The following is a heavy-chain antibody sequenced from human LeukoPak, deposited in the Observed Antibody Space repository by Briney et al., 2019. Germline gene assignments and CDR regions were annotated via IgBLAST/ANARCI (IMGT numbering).Heavy chain of an antibody. V-gene: IGHV1-69*04. D-gene: IGHD2-21*02. J-gene: IGHJ4*02. CDR1: GGTFSSYA. Sequence: SVKVSCKASGGTFSSYAISWVRQAPGQGLEWMGRIIPILGIANYAQKFQGRVTITADKSTSTAYMELSSLRSGDTAVYYCARAHCGGDCYLFDYWGQGTLVTVSS. CDR3: ARAHCGGDCYLFDY. CDR2: IIPILGIA.